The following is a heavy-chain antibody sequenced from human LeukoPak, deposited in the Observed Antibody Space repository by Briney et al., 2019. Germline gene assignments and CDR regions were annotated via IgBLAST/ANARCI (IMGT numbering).Heavy chain of an antibody. CDR2: IWYDGSNK. Sequence: RSLRLSCSAYRFTFSSYGVHWLRQAPSKELEWVAVIWYDGSNKYYADSVKGRFTISRDNSKNTLYLQMNSLRAGDTAVYYCARARGSYCDYWGQGTLVTVSS. D-gene: IGHD1-26*01. V-gene: IGHV3-33*01. CDR3: ARARGSYCDY. CDR1: RFTFSSYG. J-gene: IGHJ4*02.